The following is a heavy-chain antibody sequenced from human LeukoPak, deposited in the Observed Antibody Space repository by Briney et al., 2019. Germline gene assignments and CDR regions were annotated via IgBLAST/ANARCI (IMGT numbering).Heavy chain of an antibody. CDR3: AKDLPSSNDAFDI. V-gene: IGHV3-23*01. CDR2: ISGSGGST. D-gene: IGHD6-13*01. Sequence: GGSLRLSCAASGFTFSDYYMSWIRQAPGKGLEWVSAISGSGGSTYYADSVKGRFTISRDNSKNTLYLQMNSLRAEDTAVYYCAKDLPSSNDAFDIWGQGTMVTVSS. CDR1: GFTFSDYY. J-gene: IGHJ3*02.